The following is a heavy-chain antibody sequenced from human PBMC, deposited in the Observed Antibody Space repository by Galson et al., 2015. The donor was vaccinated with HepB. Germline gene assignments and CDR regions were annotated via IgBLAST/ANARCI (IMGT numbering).Heavy chain of an antibody. CDR3: ARDYHDFWSGYYSDYYYYGMDV. CDR1: GYTFTSYY. V-gene: IGHV1-46*01. Sequence: SCKASGYTFTSYYMHWVRQAPGQGLEWMGIINPSGGSTSYAQKFQGRVTMTRDTSTSTVYMELSSLRSEDTAVYYCARDYHDFWSGYYSDYYYYGMDVWGQGTTVTVSS. CDR2: INPSGGST. J-gene: IGHJ6*02. D-gene: IGHD3-3*01.